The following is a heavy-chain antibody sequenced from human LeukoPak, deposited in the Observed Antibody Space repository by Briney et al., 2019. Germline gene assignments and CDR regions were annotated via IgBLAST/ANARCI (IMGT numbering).Heavy chain of an antibody. J-gene: IGHJ4*02. D-gene: IGHD3-10*01. Sequence: GGSLRLSCAASGFTSSSYGMHWVRQAPGKGLEWVAVMSYDGSNKYYADSVKGRFTISRDNSKNTLYLQLNSLRAEDKAVYYCARGQYYYGSGIKYYCDYWGQGTLVTVSS. CDR2: MSYDGSNK. V-gene: IGHV3-30*03. CDR3: ARGQYYYGSGIKYYCDY. CDR1: GFTSSSYG.